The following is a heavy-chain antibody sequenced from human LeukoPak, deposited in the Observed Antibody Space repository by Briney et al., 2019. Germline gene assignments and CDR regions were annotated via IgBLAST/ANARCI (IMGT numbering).Heavy chain of an antibody. Sequence: GGSLRLSCAASGFTFSNYCLSCVRPAPGKGLEWCSAISGGGIATYYADSVKGRFTISRDNSKNTLFLQMNTLRVDDTAVYYCAGGAGVYYYGMDVWGQGTSVTVSS. CDR1: GFTFSNYC. J-gene: IGHJ6*02. CDR3: AGGAGVYYYGMDV. CDR2: ISGGGIAT. V-gene: IGHV3-23*01.